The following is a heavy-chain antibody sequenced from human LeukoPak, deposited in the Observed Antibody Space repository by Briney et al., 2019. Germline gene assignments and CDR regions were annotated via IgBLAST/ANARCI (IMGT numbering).Heavy chain of an antibody. CDR1: GYDFPTYW. V-gene: IGHV5-51*01. CDR2: IYPDDSDT. J-gene: IGHJ6*04. CDR3: ARHIPSTGPGEYYMDV. D-gene: IGHD2/OR15-2a*01. Sequence: GESLKISCRASGYDFPTYWFGWVRQLPGKGMEWMGVIYPDDSDTKYNPSFQGQVTISVDKSIRTGYLQWSSLKASDTAIYYCARHIPSTGPGEYYMDVWGRGTTVIVS.